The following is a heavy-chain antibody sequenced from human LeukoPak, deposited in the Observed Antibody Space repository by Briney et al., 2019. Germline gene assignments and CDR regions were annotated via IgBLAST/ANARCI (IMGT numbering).Heavy chain of an antibody. Sequence: GGSLRLSCAASGFTFSSYGMHWVRQAPGRGLEWVAFIRYDGSNKYYADSVKGRFTISRDNSKNTLYLQMNSLRAEDTAVYYCAKDGEEWELLPLYFDYWGQGTPVTVSS. D-gene: IGHD1-26*01. CDR2: IRYDGSNK. V-gene: IGHV3-30*02. CDR1: GFTFSSYG. J-gene: IGHJ4*02. CDR3: AKDGEEWELLPLYFDY.